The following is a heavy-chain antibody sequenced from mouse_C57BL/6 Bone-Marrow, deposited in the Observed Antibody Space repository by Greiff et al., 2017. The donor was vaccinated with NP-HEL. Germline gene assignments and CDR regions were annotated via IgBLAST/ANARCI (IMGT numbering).Heavy chain of an antibody. D-gene: IGHD1-1*01. CDR1: GFNIKDDY. Sequence: VQLQQSGAELVRPGASVKLSCTASGFNIKDDYMHWVKQRPEQGLEWIGWIDPENGDTEYASKVQGKATITADTSSNTAYLQLSSLTSADTAVYYLTTAVVARAYWGQGTLVTVSA. CDR2: IDPENGDT. CDR3: TTAVVARAY. J-gene: IGHJ3*01. V-gene: IGHV14-4*01.